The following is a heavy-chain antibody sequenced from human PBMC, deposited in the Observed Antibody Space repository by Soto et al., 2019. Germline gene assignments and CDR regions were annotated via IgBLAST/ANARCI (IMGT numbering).Heavy chain of an antibody. V-gene: IGHV1-69*12. CDR3: ARVHNSQYYNSSGPFDY. CDR2: IIPLFVTA. CDR1: GGTFSNDA. Sequence: QVQLLQSGAEVKKPGSSVKVTCKASGGTFSNDAINWVRQAPGQGLEWMGGIIPLFVTAKYAQKFLDRVTITADESTSTAYMELSGLRNEDTAVYYCARVHNSQYYNSSGPFDYWGQGTLVTVSS. D-gene: IGHD3-22*01. J-gene: IGHJ4*02.